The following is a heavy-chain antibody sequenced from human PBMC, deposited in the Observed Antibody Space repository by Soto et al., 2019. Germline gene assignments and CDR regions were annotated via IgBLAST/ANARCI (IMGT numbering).Heavy chain of an antibody. J-gene: IGHJ4*02. CDR3: ASNRALGYYGSGTLGSY. CDR1: GGSVSSGSYY. CDR2: IYYSGST. D-gene: IGHD3-10*01. V-gene: IGHV4-61*01. Sequence: SETLSLTCNVSGGSVSSGSYYWSWIRQPPGKGLEWIGYIYYSGSTNYNTSLKSRVTITVDTSKNQFSLKLSSVTAADTAVYYCASNRALGYYGSGTLGSYWGQGTLVTVSS.